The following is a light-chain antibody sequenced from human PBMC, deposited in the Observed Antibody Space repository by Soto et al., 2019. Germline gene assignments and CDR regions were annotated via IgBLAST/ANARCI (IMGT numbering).Light chain of an antibody. CDR2: GAS. CDR3: QQYNNWPYT. Sequence: EIVMTQSPAILSVSPGERATLSCRASQSVSSNLAWYQQKPGQAPRLLIYGASTRATGIPARFSGSGSGTEFPLTISSLQSEDFAVYYCQQYNNWPYTFGQGTKLEIK. V-gene: IGKV3-15*01. J-gene: IGKJ2*01. CDR1: QSVSSN.